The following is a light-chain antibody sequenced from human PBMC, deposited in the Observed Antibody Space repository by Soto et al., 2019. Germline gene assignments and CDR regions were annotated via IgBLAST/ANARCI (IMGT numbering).Light chain of an antibody. Sequence: EIVLTQSPGTLSLSPGERATLSCRASQSVTGRYLAWYQQRPGQAPSLLMHGASTRTTGIPERFSGSGSGTDFTLNISRVEPEDFAVYYCQQYGSSPRTFGQGTKVEIK. CDR2: GAS. J-gene: IGKJ1*01. CDR3: QQYGSSPRT. CDR1: QSVTGRY. V-gene: IGKV3-20*01.